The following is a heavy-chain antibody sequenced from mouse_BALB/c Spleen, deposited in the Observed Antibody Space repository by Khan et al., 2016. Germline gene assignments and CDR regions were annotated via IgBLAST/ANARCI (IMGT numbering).Heavy chain of an antibody. Sequence: EVQLQESGPGLVKPSQSLSLTCTVTGYSITSDYAWNWIRQFPGNKLEWMGYINYSGSTTYNPSLKSRISITRATSKNQFFLHLNSVTTEVTATXYCARSLFFDCWGQGTILTVSS. J-gene: IGHJ2*01. CDR2: INYSGST. D-gene: IGHD1-1*01. CDR3: ARSLFFDC. V-gene: IGHV3-2*02. CDR1: GYSITSDYA.